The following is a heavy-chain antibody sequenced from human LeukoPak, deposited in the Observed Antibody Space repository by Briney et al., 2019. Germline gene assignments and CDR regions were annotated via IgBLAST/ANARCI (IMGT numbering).Heavy chain of an antibody. CDR3: ARRIRIAAAGTGRYDY. Sequence: SETLSLTCAVYGGSFSGYYWSWIRQPPGKGLEWIGEINHSGSTNYNPSLKSRVTISVDTSKKQFALKLSSVTAADTAVYYCARRIRIAAAGTGRYDYWGQGTLVTVSS. CDR2: INHSGST. CDR1: GGSFSGYY. V-gene: IGHV4-34*01. J-gene: IGHJ4*02. D-gene: IGHD6-13*01.